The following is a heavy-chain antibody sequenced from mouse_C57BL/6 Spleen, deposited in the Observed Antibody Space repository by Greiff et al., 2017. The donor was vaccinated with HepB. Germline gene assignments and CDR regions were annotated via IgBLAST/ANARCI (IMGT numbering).Heavy chain of an antibody. V-gene: IGHV5-4*01. CDR2: ISDGGSYT. D-gene: IGHD1-1*01. Sequence: EVHLVESGGGLVKPGGSLKLSCAASGFTFSSYAMSWVRQTPEKRLEWVATISDGGSYTYYPDNVKGRFTISRDNAKNNLYLQMSHLKSEDTAMYYCARRAITPHFDYWGQGTTLTVSS. CDR3: ARRAITPHFDY. J-gene: IGHJ2*01. CDR1: GFTFSSYA.